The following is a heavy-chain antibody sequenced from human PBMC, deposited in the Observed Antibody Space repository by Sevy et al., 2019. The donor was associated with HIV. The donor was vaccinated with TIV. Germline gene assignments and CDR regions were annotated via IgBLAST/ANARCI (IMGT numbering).Heavy chain of an antibody. V-gene: IGHV3-23*01. CDR3: AKHRTSELWDAFAI. CDR2: LSGSGGST. D-gene: IGHD5-18*01. Sequence: GGSLRLSCVASGFTFSSYAMNWVRQAPGKELEWVSGLSGSGGSTKYADSVKGRFTISRDKNTLYLQMNSLRAEDTAVYYCAKHRTSELWDAFAIWGQGTMVSASS. J-gene: IGHJ3*02. CDR1: GFTFSSYA.